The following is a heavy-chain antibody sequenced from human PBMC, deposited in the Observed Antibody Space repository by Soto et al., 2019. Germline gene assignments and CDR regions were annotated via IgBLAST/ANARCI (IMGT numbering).Heavy chain of an antibody. D-gene: IGHD3-10*01. J-gene: IGHJ3*02. V-gene: IGHV4-59*01. CDR2: IYYSGST. CDR1: GGSISSYY. Sequence: QVQLQESGPGLVKPSETLSLTCTVSGGSISSYYWSWIRQPPGKGLEWIGYIYYSGSTSYNPSLKSRVTISGDTAKNQFSLKLSSVTAADTAVYYCARESTPYYYGEGAFDIWGQGTMVTVSS. CDR3: ARESTPYYYGEGAFDI.